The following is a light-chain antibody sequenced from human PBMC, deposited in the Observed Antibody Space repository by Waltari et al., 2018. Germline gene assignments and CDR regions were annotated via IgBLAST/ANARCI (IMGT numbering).Light chain of an antibody. CDR2: DVS. CDR1: SSAVAGYTY. V-gene: IGLV2-11*01. J-gene: IGLJ2*01. CDR3: CSYAGSYPVV. Sequence: QSALTQPRSVSGSPGQSVTISCTGTSSAVAGYTYVSWYQQQPGNAPKLMIYDVSKRPSGVPYRFSGSKSGNTASLTISGLQAEDEADYYCCSYAGSYPVVFGGGTKLTVL.